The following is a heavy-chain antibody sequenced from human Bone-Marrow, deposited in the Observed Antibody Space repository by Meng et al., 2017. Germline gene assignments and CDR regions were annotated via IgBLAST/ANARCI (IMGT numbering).Heavy chain of an antibody. Sequence: GESLKISCAASGFTFSDHYMDWVRQAPGKGLEWVGRTRNKANSYTTEYAASVKGRFTISRDDSKNSLYLQMNSLKTEDTAVYYCARVGVGADYYFDYWGQGILVTVSS. CDR3: ARVGVGADYYFDY. J-gene: IGHJ4*02. V-gene: IGHV3-72*01. CDR1: GFTFSDHY. D-gene: IGHD1-26*01. CDR2: TRNKANSYTT.